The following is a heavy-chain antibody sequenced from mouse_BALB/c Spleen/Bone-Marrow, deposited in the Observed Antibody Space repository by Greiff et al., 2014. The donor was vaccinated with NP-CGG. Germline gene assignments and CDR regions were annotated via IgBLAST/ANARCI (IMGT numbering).Heavy chain of an antibody. Sequence: EVKVEESGGGLVQPGGSLKLSCAASGFTFTSYTMSWVRQTPEKGLEWVAYISNGGGSTYYPDTVKGRFTISRDNAKNTLYLQMSSLKSEDTAIYYCTREDYGAYWGQGTLVTVSA. CDR1: GFTFTSYT. D-gene: IGHD2-4*01. J-gene: IGHJ3*01. CDR3: TREDYGAY. CDR2: ISNGGGST. V-gene: IGHV5-12-2*01.